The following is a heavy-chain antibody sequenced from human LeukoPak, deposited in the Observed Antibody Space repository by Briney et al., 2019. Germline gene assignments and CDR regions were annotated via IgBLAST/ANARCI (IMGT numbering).Heavy chain of an antibody. D-gene: IGHD4-11*01. Sequence: GGSLRLSCAASGFTVSSSYMSWVRQAPGKGLEWVSVIYSGGSTYYADSVKGRFTISRDNSKNTLYLQMNSLRAEDTAVYYCARINSNGGGNWFDPWGQGTLVTVSS. V-gene: IGHV3-66*02. J-gene: IGHJ5*02. CDR1: GFTVSSSY. CDR3: ARINSNGGGNWFDP. CDR2: IYSGGST.